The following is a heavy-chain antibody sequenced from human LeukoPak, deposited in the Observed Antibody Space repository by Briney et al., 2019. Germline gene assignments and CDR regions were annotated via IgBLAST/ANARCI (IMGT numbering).Heavy chain of an antibody. J-gene: IGHJ4*02. D-gene: IGHD5-12*01. CDR2: INHSGST. V-gene: IGHV4-34*01. CDR3: ARGGWLRPFDY. Sequence: TSETLSLTCXVXXXXFSGYYWSWIRQPPGKGLEWIGEINHSGSTNYNPSLKSRVTISVDTSKNQFSLKLSSVTAADTAVYYCARGGWLRPFDYWGQGTLVTVSS. CDR1: XXXFSGYY.